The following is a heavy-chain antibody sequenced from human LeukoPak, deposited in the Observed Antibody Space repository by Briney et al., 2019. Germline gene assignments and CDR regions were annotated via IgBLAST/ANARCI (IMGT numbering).Heavy chain of an antibody. Sequence: GGSPRLSCATSGFPFNTYGMSWVRQAPGKGLEWVSAINPSGGSTYHADSVKGRFTISRDNSKNTLYLQMNSLRAEDTAVYYCARDPGYNYGYDYWGQGTLVTVSS. CDR2: INPSGGST. V-gene: IGHV3-23*01. D-gene: IGHD5-18*01. J-gene: IGHJ4*02. CDR1: GFPFNTYG. CDR3: ARDPGYNYGYDY.